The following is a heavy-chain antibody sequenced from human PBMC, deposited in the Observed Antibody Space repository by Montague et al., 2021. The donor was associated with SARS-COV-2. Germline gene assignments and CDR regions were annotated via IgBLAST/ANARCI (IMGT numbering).Heavy chain of an antibody. J-gene: IGHJ4*02. Sequence: SETLSLTCTVSGGSISSYYWSWIRQPAGKGLEWIGRIFTSGTTNYSPSPKSRVTMSVDTSKNQFSLKLSSVTAADTAVYYCSGTPVSGYHGGFDYWGQGTLVTVSS. D-gene: IGHD5-18*01. V-gene: IGHV4-4*07. CDR1: GGSISSYY. CDR3: SGTPVSGYHGGFDY. CDR2: IFTSGTT.